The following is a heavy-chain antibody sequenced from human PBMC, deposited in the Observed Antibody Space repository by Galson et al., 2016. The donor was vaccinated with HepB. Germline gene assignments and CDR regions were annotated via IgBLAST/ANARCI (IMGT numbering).Heavy chain of an antibody. D-gene: IGHD1-7*01. CDR1: GGSISSGGFY. J-gene: IGHJ6*04. CDR2: IYYSGST. CDR3: AREGNWNWNTYGMDV. Sequence: TLSLTCTVSGGSISSGGFYWSWIRQHPGKGLEWIGYIYYSGSTYYNPSLKSRVTTSVDTSKNQFSLKLSSVTAADTAVYYCAREGNWNWNTYGMDVWGKGTTVTVSS. V-gene: IGHV4-31*03.